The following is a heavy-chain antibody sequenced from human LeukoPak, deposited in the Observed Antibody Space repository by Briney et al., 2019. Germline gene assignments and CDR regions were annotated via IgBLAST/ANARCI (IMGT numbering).Heavy chain of an antibody. CDR3: ARGGFYCGGDCYVDY. CDR2: INHSGST. J-gene: IGHJ4*02. CDR1: GGSFIPYY. D-gene: IGHD2-21*02. V-gene: IGHV4-34*01. Sequence: NSSETLSLTCAAYGGSFIPYYWSWIRQPPGKGLEWIGEINHSGSTNYNPSLKSRVTISVDTSKNQFSLKLSSVTAADTAVYYCARGGFYCGGDCYVDYWGQGTLVTVSS.